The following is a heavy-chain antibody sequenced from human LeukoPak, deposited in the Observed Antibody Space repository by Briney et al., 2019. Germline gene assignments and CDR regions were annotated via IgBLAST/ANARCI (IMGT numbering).Heavy chain of an antibody. CDR1: GFTFSSYE. CDR2: IISSGSTI. D-gene: IGHD3-10*02. Sequence: GGSLRLSCAASGFTFSSYEMNWVRQAPGKGLEWVSYIISSGSTIYYADSVKGRFTISRDNAKNSLYLQMNSLRAEDTAVYYCAELGITMIGGVWGKGTTVTISS. CDR3: AELGITMIGGV. V-gene: IGHV3-48*03. J-gene: IGHJ6*04.